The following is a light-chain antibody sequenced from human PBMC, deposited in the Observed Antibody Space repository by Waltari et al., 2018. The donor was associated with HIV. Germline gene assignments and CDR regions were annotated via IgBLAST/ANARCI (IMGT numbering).Light chain of an antibody. V-gene: IGLV2-23*02. CDR1: SSAVGSYNL. CDR3: CSYAGSSTSVV. CDR2: EVN. Sequence: QSALTQSASVSGSPGPSITISCTGTSSAVGSYNLVSWYQHHPGKAPKLMIYEVNKRPSGVSNRFSGSKSGNTASLTISGLQAEDEADYYCCSYAGSSTSVVFGGGTKLTVL. J-gene: IGLJ2*01.